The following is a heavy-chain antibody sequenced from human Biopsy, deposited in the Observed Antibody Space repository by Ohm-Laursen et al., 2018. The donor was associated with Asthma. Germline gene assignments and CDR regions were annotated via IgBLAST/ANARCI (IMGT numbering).Heavy chain of an antibody. CDR2: IRSTNEGGTT. V-gene: IGHV3-15*01. Sequence: PRLSCSASGFTFSNAWMSWVRQAPGKGLEWLGRIRSTNEGGTTDYAAAVKGRVTISRDDSQNTLYLQMSSLTTEDTAVYFCSTNRLWFGESPYYFDYWGQGSLVTVSS. CDR1: GFTFSNAW. D-gene: IGHD3-10*01. J-gene: IGHJ4*02. CDR3: STNRLWFGESPYYFDY.